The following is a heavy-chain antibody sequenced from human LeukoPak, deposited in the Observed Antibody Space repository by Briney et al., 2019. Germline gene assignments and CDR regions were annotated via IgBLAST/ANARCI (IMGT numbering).Heavy chain of an antibody. D-gene: IGHD1-7*01. CDR1: GGSISSYY. CDR2: IYYSGST. J-gene: IGHJ6*03. CDR3: ASLYNWNYASPYYMDV. V-gene: IGHV4-59*01. Sequence: SETLSLTCTVSGGSISSYYWSWIRQPPGKGLEWIGYIYYSGSTNYNPSLKSRVTISVDTSKNQFSLKLSSVTAADTAVYYCASLYNWNYASPYYMDVWGKGTTVTVSS.